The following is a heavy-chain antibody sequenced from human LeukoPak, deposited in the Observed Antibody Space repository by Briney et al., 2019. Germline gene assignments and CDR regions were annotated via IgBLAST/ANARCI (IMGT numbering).Heavy chain of an antibody. CDR1: GFIFSNYA. D-gene: IGHD3-10*01. CDR2: LRGDGET. CDR3: AKASRVSSADAVL. Sequence: GGSLRLSFAASGFIFSNYAMSWVRQAPARGLEWVSSLRGDGETFYADSVRGRFTLSGDDSRNTVYLQLNNLRVEHTAVYYCAKASRVSSADAVLWGQGTLVTVSS. J-gene: IGHJ4*02. V-gene: IGHV3-23*01.